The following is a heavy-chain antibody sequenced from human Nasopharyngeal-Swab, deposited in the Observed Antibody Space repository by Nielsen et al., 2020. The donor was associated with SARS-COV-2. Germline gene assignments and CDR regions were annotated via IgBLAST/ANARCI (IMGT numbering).Heavy chain of an antibody. Sequence: WIRQPPGKGLEWVSSISSSSGYIYYADSVKGRFTISRDNAKNSLYLQMNSLRAEDTAVYYCARAGLRYDAFDIWGQGTMVTVSS. CDR3: ARAGLRYDAFDI. J-gene: IGHJ3*02. V-gene: IGHV3-21*01. D-gene: IGHD3-9*01. CDR2: ISSSSGYI.